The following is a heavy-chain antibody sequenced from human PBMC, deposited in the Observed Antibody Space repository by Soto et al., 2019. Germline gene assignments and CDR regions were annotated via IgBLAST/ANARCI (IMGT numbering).Heavy chain of an antibody. CDR1: GGSISSSNW. V-gene: IGHV4-4*02. J-gene: IGHJ6*02. CDR2: IYHSGST. D-gene: IGHD3-16*02. Sequence: QVQLQESGPGLVKPSGTLSLTCAVSGGSISSSNWWSWVRQPPGKGLEWIGEIYHSGSTNYNPSHKDRVTISVARSKNQLSQKLSSVTAADTAVYYCARGGSSQLSFAYYYYGMDVWGQGTTVTVS. CDR3: ARGGSSQLSFAYYYYGMDV.